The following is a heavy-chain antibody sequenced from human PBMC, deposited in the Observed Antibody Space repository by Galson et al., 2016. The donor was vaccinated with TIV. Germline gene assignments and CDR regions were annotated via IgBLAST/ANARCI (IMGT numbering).Heavy chain of an antibody. Sequence: SLRLSCAVSGYMFSSYGIHWVRQAPGKGLEWVAFIRYDVRNKYYAHSVKGRFTISRDNSMNTLYLEMNSLRAEDTAVYYCAKDSGSYFSYWYFDLWVRGTMVTVSS. D-gene: IGHD3-10*01. J-gene: IGHJ2*01. CDR2: IRYDVRNK. CDR3: AKDSGSYFSYWYFDL. CDR1: GYMFSSYG. V-gene: IGHV3-30*02.